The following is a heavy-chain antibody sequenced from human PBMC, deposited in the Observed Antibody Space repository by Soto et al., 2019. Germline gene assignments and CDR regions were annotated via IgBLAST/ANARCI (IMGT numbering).Heavy chain of an antibody. CDR2: IGGSGGST. D-gene: IGHD3-3*01. J-gene: IGHJ4*02. Sequence: VQLVESGGGVVQPGRSLRLSCAASGFTFSSYGMSWVRQAPGKGLEWVSAIGGSGGSTYYTDSVKGRFTISRDNSKNTLYLEMNSLRVEDTAAYYCAKVSDFWSGYLVYWGRGTLVTVSS. CDR1: GFTFSSYG. V-gene: IGHV3-23*04. CDR3: AKVSDFWSGYLVY.